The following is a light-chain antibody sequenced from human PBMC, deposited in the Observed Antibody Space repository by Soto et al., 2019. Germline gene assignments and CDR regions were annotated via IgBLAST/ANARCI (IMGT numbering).Light chain of an antibody. CDR2: EAS. V-gene: IGKV1-5*03. Sequence: DIQMTQSPSSVSASVGDRVTITCRASQGISSWLAWYQQKPGKAPKLLIYEASSLEKGVPARFGGSGSGTEFTLTISSLQPDDFATYYCQQYNVYSWTFGQGTKVDI. CDR1: QGISSW. J-gene: IGKJ1*01. CDR3: QQYNVYSWT.